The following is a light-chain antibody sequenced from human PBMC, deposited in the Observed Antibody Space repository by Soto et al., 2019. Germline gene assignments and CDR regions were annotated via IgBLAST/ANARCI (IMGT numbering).Light chain of an antibody. CDR2: DAS. CDR1: QSIRSW. CDR3: QQYNSYSPT. V-gene: IGKV1-5*01. J-gene: IGKJ1*01. Sequence: DIQMTQSPSTLSASVGDRVTITCRASQSIRSWLAWYQQKPGKAPKLLIYDASSLESGVPSRFSGSGSGTEFTPTISSLQPDDFATYYCQQYNSYSPTFGQGTKVEIK.